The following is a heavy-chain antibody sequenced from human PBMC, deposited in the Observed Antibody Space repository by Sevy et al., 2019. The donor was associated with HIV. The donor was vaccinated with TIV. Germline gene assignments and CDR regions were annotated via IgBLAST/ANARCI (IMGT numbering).Heavy chain of an antibody. V-gene: IGHV1-69*13. J-gene: IGHJ4*02. CDR2: IIPILGTT. Sequence: ASVKVSCKASGGTFSTYAFNWVRQAPGQGLEWVGGIIPILGTTNYAKKFQGRVSIIADECTGTAYMTLSRLTSEDTAVYYCTKDLMEATMGFDHWGQGALVTVSS. CDR1: GGTFSTYA. CDR3: TKDLMEATMGFDH. D-gene: IGHD2-8*01.